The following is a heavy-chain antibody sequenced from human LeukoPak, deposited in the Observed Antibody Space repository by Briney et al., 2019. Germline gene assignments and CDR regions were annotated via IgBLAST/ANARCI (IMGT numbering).Heavy chain of an antibody. CDR2: IYYSGST. CDR3: AANQAEARGG. V-gene: IGHV4-39*07. J-gene: IGHJ4*02. CDR1: GVSISSSSYY. D-gene: IGHD2-15*01. Sequence: PSETLSLTCTVSGVSISSSSYYWGWIRQPPGKGVEWIGSIYYSGSTYYNPSLKSRVTISVDTSKNQFSLKLSSVTAADTAVYYCAANQAEARGGWGQGTLVTVSS.